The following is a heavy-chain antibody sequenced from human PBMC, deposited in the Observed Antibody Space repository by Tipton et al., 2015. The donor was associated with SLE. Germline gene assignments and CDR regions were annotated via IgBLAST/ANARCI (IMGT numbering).Heavy chain of an antibody. Sequence: LRLSCAVYGGSFSGYYWSWIRQPPGKGLEWIGEINHSGSTNYNPFLKSRVTISVDTSKNQFSLKLSSVTAADTAVYYCAREGGSSWPIDYWGQGTLVTVSS. CDR3: AREGGSSWPIDY. D-gene: IGHD6-13*01. J-gene: IGHJ4*02. V-gene: IGHV4-34*01. CDR2: INHSGST. CDR1: GGSFSGYY.